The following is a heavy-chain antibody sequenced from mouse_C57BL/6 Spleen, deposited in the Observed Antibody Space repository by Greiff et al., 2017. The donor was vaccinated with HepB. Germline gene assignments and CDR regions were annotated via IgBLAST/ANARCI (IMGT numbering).Heavy chain of an antibody. D-gene: IGHD1-2*01. CDR2: IYPSDSET. V-gene: IGHV1-61*01. CDR1: GYTFTSYW. Sequence: QVQLQQPGAELVRPGSSVKLSCKASGYTFTSYWMDWVKQRPGQGLEWIGNIYPSDSETHYNQKFKDKATLTVDKSSSTAYMQLSSLTSEDSAVYCCARGGRDTAAYWGQGTLVTVSA. J-gene: IGHJ3*01. CDR3: ARGGRDTAAY.